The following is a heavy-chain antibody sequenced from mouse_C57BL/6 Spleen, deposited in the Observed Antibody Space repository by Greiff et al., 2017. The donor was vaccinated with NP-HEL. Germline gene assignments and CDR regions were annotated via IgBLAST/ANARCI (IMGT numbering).Heavy chain of an antibody. D-gene: IGHD1-1*01. CDR2: IDPNSGGT. CDR1: GYTFTSYW. J-gene: IGHJ1*03. V-gene: IGHV1-72*01. Sequence: QVQLQQPGTALVKPGASVKLSCKASGYTFTSYWMHWVTQRPGRGLEWIGRIDPNSGGTKYNVKFKNKATLTVDKPSSTAYMQLSSLTSEDSALYYCARHYYGSSYGYFDVWGTGTTVTVSS. CDR3: ARHYYGSSYGYFDV.